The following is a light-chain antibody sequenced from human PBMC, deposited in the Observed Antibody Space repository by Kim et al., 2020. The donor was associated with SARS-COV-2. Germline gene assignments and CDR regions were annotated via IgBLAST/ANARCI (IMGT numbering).Light chain of an antibody. CDR2: QDT. J-gene: IGLJ2*01. V-gene: IGLV3-1*01. CDR3: QAWDSTTTV. CDR1: RLGNKY. Sequence: SVSRGQTGSITCSGDRLGNKYVCWYQQKPGQSPVVGIYQDTQRPSGNPERFSGSNSGNTATLTISGTQAMDEVDYYCQAWDSTTTVFGGGTQLTVL.